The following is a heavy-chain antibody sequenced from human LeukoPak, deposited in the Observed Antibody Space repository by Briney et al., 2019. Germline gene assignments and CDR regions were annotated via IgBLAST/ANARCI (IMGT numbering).Heavy chain of an antibody. CDR3: ARDIVVVPAANGMDV. CDR2: INSDGSST. D-gene: IGHD2-2*01. CDR1: GFTFSSYW. Sequence: GGSLRLSCAASGFTFSSYWMHWVRQAPGKGLVWVSRINSDGSSTSYADSVKGRFTISRDNAKNTLYLQMNSLRAEDTAVYYCARDIVVVPAANGMDVWGQGITVTVSS. V-gene: IGHV3-74*01. J-gene: IGHJ6*02.